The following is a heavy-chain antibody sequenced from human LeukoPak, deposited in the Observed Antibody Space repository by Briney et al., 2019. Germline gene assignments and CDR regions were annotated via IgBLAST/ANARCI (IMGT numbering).Heavy chain of an antibody. V-gene: IGHV4-39*07. Sequence: SETLSLTCTVSGGSISSSSYYWGWIRQPPGKGLEWIGSIYYSGSTYYNPSLKSRVTISVDTSKNQFSLKLSSVTAADTAVYYCARALTRLASGSYGYWGQGTLVTVSS. CDR2: IYYSGST. J-gene: IGHJ4*02. D-gene: IGHD1-26*01. CDR3: ARALTRLASGSYGY. CDR1: GGSISSSSYY.